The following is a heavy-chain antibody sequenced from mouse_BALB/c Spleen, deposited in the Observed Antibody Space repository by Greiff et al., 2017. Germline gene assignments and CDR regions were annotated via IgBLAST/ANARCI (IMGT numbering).Heavy chain of an antibody. J-gene: IGHJ4*01. CDR2: ISSGGSYT. CDR1: GFTFSSYG. CDR3: ARVYYGYDEEGYYAMDY. V-gene: IGHV5-6*01. Sequence: EVKLMESGGDLVKPGGSLKLSCAASGFTFSSYGMSWVRQTPDKRLEWVATISSGGSYTYYPDSVKGRFTISRDNAKNTLYLQMSSLKSEDTAMYYCARVYYGYDEEGYYAMDYWGQGTSVTVSS. D-gene: IGHD2-2*01.